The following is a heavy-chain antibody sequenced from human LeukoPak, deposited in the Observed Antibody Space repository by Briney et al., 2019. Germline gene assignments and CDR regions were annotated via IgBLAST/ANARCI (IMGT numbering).Heavy chain of an antibody. CDR3: AKEKDSSGWYVSPFDY. V-gene: IGHV3-23*01. CDR2: ISGSGGST. J-gene: IGHJ4*02. Sequence: GGSLRLSCAASGFTFGSYAMSWVRQAPGKGLEWVSAISGSGGSTYYADSVKGRFTISRDNSKNTLYLQMNSLRAEDTAVYYCAKEKDSSGWYVSPFDYWGQGTLVTVSS. CDR1: GFTFGSYA. D-gene: IGHD6-19*01.